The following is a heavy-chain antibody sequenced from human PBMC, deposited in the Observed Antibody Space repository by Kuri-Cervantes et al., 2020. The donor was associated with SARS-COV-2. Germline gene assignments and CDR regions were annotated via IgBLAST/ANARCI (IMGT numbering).Heavy chain of an antibody. CDR3: ARAVSGGNSHYDF. V-gene: IGHV3-74*01. D-gene: IGHD4-23*01. J-gene: IGHJ4*02. CDR2: IKSDGSST. CDR1: GFDFRIDW. Sequence: GGSLRLSCGGSGFDFRIDWIHWIRQGPGRGLVWVSRIKSDGSSTSYADSVEGRFTISRDNAKNTLYLQMNSLRAEDTAVYYCARAVSGGNSHYDFWGRGALVTVSS.